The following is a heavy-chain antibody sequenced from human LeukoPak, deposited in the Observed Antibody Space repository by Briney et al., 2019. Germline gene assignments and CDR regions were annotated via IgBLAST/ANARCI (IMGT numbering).Heavy chain of an antibody. CDR2: INPNSGGT. CDR3: ARQTSSGWSGARTNFDY. J-gene: IGHJ4*02. Sequence: GASVKVSCKASGYTFTGYYMHWVRQAPGQGLEWMGWINPNSGGTNYAQKFQGRVTMTRDTSISTAYMELSRLRSDDTAVYYCARQTSSGWSGARTNFDYWGQGTLVTVSS. V-gene: IGHV1-2*02. D-gene: IGHD6-19*01. CDR1: GYTFTGYY.